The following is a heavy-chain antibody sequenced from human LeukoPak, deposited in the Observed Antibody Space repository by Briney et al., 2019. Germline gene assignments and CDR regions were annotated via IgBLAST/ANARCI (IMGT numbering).Heavy chain of an antibody. D-gene: IGHD7-27*01. CDR1: GFTVSNNY. Sequence: GGSLRLSCAVSGFTVSNNYITWVRQAPGKGLLWVSRVKGDGSGITYADSVKGRFTISRDNAKNTLYLQMNSLRVEDTAVYYCARDYWGSGDYWGQGTLVTVSS. CDR2: VKGDGSGI. CDR3: ARDYWGSGDY. J-gene: IGHJ4*02. V-gene: IGHV3-74*01.